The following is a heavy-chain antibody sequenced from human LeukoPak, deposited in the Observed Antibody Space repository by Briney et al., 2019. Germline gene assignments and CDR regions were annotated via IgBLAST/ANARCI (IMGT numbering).Heavy chain of an antibody. CDR3: ASTRTYGHGWFDP. J-gene: IGHJ5*02. CDR2: INPGSGST. V-gene: IGHV1-46*01. Sequence: GASVKVSCKASGYTFTNYYIHWVRQAPGQGLEWMGIINPGSGSTTYAQKFQGRVTMTRDTSTSTVYMELSSLRSEDTAFYYCASTRTYGHGWFDPWGQGTLVTVSP. CDR1: GYTFTNYY. D-gene: IGHD3-10*01.